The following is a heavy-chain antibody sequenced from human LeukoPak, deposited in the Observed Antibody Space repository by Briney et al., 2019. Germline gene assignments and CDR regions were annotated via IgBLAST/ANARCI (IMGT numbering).Heavy chain of an antibody. CDR3: ARGDLLIDYYYYYYMDV. CDR1: GFSFANFA. J-gene: IGHJ6*03. D-gene: IGHD2-15*01. V-gene: IGHV4-34*01. Sequence: GSLRLSCAASGFSFANFAMNWVRQPPGKGLEWIGEINHSGSTNYNPSLKSRVTISVDTSKNQFSLKLSSVTAADTAVYYCARGDLLIDYYYYYYMDVWGKGTTVTVSS. CDR2: INHSGST.